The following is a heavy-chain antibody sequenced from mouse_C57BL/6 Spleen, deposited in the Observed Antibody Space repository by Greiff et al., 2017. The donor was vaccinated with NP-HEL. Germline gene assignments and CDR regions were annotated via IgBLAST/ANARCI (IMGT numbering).Heavy chain of an antibody. D-gene: IGHD2-4*01. CDR2: INPSSGYT. Sequence: VKVVESGAELAKPGASVKLSCKASGYTFTSYWMHWVKQRPGPGLEWIGYINPSSGYTKYNQKFKDKATLTADKSSSTAYMQLSSLTYEDSAVYYCARSRDYDGGWFAYWGQGTLVTVSA. V-gene: IGHV1-7*01. CDR1: GYTFTSYW. J-gene: IGHJ3*01. CDR3: ARSRDYDGGWFAY.